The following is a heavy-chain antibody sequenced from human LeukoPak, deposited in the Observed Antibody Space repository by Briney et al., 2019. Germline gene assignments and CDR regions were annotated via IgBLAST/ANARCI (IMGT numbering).Heavy chain of an antibody. CDR3: VRDQRGSHFDY. Sequence: VASVKVSCKASGYTFTGYYIHWVRQAPGQGLEWMGWIHPNYGGTNSAQKFQGRVTMTRDTSINTAYMEVSRLRSDDTAVYYCVRDQRGSHFDYWGQGTLVTVSS. J-gene: IGHJ4*02. CDR1: GYTFTGYY. V-gene: IGHV1-2*02. CDR2: IHPNYGGT. D-gene: IGHD3-10*01.